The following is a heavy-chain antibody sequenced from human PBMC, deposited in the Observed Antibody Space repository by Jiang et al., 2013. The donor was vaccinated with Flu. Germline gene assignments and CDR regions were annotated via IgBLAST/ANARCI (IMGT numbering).Heavy chain of an antibody. V-gene: IGHV4-59*01. D-gene: IGHD6-19*01. J-gene: IGHJ4*02. Sequence: PGLVKPSETLSLTCTVSGGSISDYYWSWIREPPGKGLEWIGYIYDSGSADYNPSLKSRVTMSGDTSKNQISLKLNSVTAADTAVYYCARVLPGASGWPFDYWAQGTLVTVSS. CDR3: ARVLPGASGWPFDY. CDR1: GGSISDYY. CDR2: IYDSGSA.